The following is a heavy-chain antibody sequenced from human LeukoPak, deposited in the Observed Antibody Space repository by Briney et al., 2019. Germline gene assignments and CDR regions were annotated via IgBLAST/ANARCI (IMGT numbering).Heavy chain of an antibody. J-gene: IGHJ4*02. Sequence: SETLSLTCTVSVGSISIGGYYCSWIRQDPGKCLEWVGYIYYSGRTYYNPSLKSRVTISVDTSKNQFSLKLSSVTAAETDVYYCATSRDGYNSAFDYWGQGTLVTVSS. CDR3: ATSRDGYNSAFDY. CDR1: VGSISIGGYY. CDR2: IYYSGRT. V-gene: IGHV4-31*03. D-gene: IGHD5-24*01.